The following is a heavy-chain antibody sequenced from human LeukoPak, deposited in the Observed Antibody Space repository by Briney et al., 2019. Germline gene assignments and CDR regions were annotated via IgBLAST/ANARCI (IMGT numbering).Heavy chain of an antibody. CDR3: ARETHDSSGYKYFDY. D-gene: IGHD3-22*01. V-gene: IGHV3-48*03. Sequence: PGGSLRLSCAASGFTFSSYWMNWVRQAPGKGLEWLSYISTSGSAMYYADSVRGRFTISRDNAKNSLYLQMNSLRPEDTAVYHCARETHDSSGYKYFDYWGQGTLVTVSS. CDR1: GFTFSSYW. CDR2: ISTSGSAM. J-gene: IGHJ4*02.